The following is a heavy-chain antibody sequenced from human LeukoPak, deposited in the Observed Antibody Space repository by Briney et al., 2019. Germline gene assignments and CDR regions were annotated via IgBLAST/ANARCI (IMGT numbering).Heavy chain of an antibody. J-gene: IGHJ4*02. CDR3: ASLHPAYNYFDY. CDR2: IFYSGST. CDR1: GGSISSGGYF. Sequence: SQTLSLTCTVSGGSISSGGYFWSWIRQHPGKGLEWIGYIFYSGSTNYSPSLKSRVTISVDTSKNQFSLKLRSVTAADTAVYYCASLHPAYNYFDYWGQGTLVTVSS. D-gene: IGHD3-16*01. V-gene: IGHV4-61*08.